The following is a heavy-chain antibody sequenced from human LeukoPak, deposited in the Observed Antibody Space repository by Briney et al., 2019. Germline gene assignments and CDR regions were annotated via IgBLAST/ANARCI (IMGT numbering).Heavy chain of an antibody. Sequence: PGGSLRLSCAASGFTFSSYAMSWVRQAPGKGLEWVSSISSSSSYIYCADSVKGRFTISRDNAKNSLYLQMNSLRAEDTAVYYCARDSSYGSNFDHFDYWGQGTLVTVSS. J-gene: IGHJ4*02. CDR3: ARDSSYGSNFDHFDY. CDR2: ISSSSSYI. V-gene: IGHV3-21*01. CDR1: GFTFSSYA. D-gene: IGHD4/OR15-4a*01.